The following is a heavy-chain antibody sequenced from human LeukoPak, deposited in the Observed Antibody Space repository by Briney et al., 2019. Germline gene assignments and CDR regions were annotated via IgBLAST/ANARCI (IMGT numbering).Heavy chain of an antibody. D-gene: IGHD3-22*01. CDR1: GFTFSNYA. CDR2: ISGSGGNT. J-gene: IGHJ4*02. Sequence: GGSLRLSCAASGFTFSNYAMSWVRQAPGKGLEWVSAISGSGGNTYYADSVKGRFTISRDNSKNTLYLQMNSLRAEDTAVYYCAKDSWDSSGYYYYYWGQGTLVTVSS. CDR3: AKDSWDSSGYYYYY. V-gene: IGHV3-23*01.